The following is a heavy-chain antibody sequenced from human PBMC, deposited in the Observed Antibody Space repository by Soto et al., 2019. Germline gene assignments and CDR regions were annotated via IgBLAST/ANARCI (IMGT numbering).Heavy chain of an antibody. J-gene: IGHJ4*02. CDR2: IYYSGST. V-gene: IGHV4-30-4*01. Sequence: SETLSLTCTVSGGSISSGDYYWSWIRQPPGKGLEWIGYIYYSGSTYYNPSLKSRVTISVDTSKNQFSLKLSSVTAADTAVYYCARVDRDSSGYYHTYFDYWGQGTLVTVSS. D-gene: IGHD3-22*01. CDR1: GGSISSGDYY. CDR3: ARVDRDSSGYYHTYFDY.